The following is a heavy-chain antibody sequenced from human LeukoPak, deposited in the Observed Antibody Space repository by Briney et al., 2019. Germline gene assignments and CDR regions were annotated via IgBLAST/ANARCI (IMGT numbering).Heavy chain of an antibody. CDR1: GFTFSSYG. CDR2: ISGSDGST. J-gene: IGHJ4*02. D-gene: IGHD5-12*01. Sequence: GGSLRLSCAASGFTFSSYGMSWVRQAPGKGLEWVSAISGSDGSTYYADSVKGRFTISRDNSKNTLYLQMNSLRAEDTAVYYCAKDRNGYSGYDSVGILFDYWGQGTLVTVSS. CDR3: AKDRNGYSGYDSVGILFDY. V-gene: IGHV3-23*01.